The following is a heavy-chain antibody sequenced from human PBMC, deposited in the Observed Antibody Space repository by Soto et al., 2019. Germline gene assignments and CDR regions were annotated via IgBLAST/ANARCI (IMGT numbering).Heavy chain of an antibody. V-gene: IGHV1-18*01. CDR2: ISAYNGNT. CDR1: GYTFTSYG. Sequence: QVQLVQSGAEVKKPGASVKVSCKASGYTFTSYGISWVRQAPGQGLEWMGWISAYNGNTNYAQKLQGRVTMTTDTSTSTAYLELRSLRSDDTAVYYCARDTAGGYSSSQNDYWGQGTLVTVSS. CDR3: ARDTAGGYSSSQNDY. J-gene: IGHJ4*02. D-gene: IGHD6-19*01.